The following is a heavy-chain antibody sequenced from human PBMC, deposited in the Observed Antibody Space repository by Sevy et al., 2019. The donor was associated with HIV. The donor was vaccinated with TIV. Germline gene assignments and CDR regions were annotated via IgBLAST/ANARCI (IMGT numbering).Heavy chain of an antibody. CDR2: FDPQNGET. CDR1: GYTLTKLP. CDR3: AAVGLRYFSGSSSYQGDWFDP. Sequence: ASVKVSCKVSGYTLTKLPIHWVRQPPGKGLEWMGDFDPQNGETIYAERFQGRLTLTEDTSTDMVYMELSSLTSDDTAVYYCAAVGLRYFSGSSSYQGDWFDPWGQGTLVTVSS. D-gene: IGHD2-15*01. V-gene: IGHV1-24*01. J-gene: IGHJ5*02.